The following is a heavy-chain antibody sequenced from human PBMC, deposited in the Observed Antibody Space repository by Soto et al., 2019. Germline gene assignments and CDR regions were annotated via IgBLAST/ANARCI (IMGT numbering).Heavy chain of an antibody. V-gene: IGHV3-33*01. CDR3: AREDDYGDTGLDY. Sequence: GGSLRLSCAASGFTFSSYGMHWVRQAPGKGLEWVAVIWYDGSNKYYADSVKGRFTISRDNSKNTLYLQMNSLRAEDTAVYYCAREDDYGDTGLDYWGQGTLVTVSS. J-gene: IGHJ4*02. D-gene: IGHD4-17*01. CDR1: GFTFSSYG. CDR2: IWYDGSNK.